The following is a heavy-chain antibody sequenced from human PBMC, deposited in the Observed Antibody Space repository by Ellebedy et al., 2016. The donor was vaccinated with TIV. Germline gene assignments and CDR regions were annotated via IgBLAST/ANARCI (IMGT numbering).Heavy chain of an antibody. CDR1: GGSISSSNW. CDR3: AKENYGMDV. J-gene: IGHJ6*02. CDR2: IYHSGST. V-gene: IGHV4-4*02. Sequence: MPSETLSLTCAVSGGSISSSNWWRRVRQPPGKGLEWIGEIYHSGSTNYNPSLKSRLTISVDKSKNQFSLELNSVSAADTAVYYWAKENYGMDVWGQGTTVTVSS.